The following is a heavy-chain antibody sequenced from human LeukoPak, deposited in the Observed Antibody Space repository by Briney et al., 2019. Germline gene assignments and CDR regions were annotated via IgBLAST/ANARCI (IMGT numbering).Heavy chain of an antibody. CDR2: ISWDSGSI. CDR1: GFTFDDYA. CDR3: AKDTGSGSYSYNWFDP. V-gene: IGHV3-9*01. Sequence: GVSLRLSCAASGFTFDDYAMHWVRQAPGKGLEWVSGISWDSGSIGYADSVKGRFTISRDNAKNSLYLQMDSLSAEDTALYYCAKDTGSGSYSYNWFDPWGQGTLVTVSS. D-gene: IGHD3-10*01. J-gene: IGHJ5*02.